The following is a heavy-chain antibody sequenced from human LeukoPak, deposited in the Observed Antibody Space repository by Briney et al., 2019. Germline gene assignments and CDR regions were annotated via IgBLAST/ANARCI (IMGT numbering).Heavy chain of an antibody. D-gene: IGHD3-22*01. J-gene: IGHJ4*02. V-gene: IGHV3-33*01. CDR2: IWYDGSNK. CDR1: GFTFSSYG. Sequence: GGSLRLSCAASGFTFSSYGMHWVPQAPGKGLEWVAVIWYDGSNKYYADSVKGRFTISRDNSKNTLYLQMNSLRAEDTAVYYCARPSNYYDTSAPGDYWGQGTLVTVSS. CDR3: ARPSNYYDTSAPGDY.